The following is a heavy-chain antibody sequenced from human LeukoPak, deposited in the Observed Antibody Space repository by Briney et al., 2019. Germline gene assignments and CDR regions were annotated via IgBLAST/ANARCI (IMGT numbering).Heavy chain of an antibody. CDR2: ISPTGSTT. V-gene: IGHV3-74*01. J-gene: IGHJ4*02. Sequence: GGSLRLACTASGFSFSGHWMHWARQLPGKGLVWVSRISPTGSTTSYADSVKGRFTVSRDNAKNTLYLQVNNLRAEDTAVYYCARGPNSNWSGLDFWGQGTLLTVSS. CDR3: ARGPNSNWSGLDF. D-gene: IGHD6-6*01. CDR1: GFSFSGHW.